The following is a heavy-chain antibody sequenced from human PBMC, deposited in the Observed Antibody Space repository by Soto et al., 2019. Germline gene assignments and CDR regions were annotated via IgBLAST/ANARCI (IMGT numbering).Heavy chain of an antibody. V-gene: IGHV1-46*01. CDR2: INPSDGDT. CDR3: ALNAFDF. J-gene: IGHJ3*01. Sequence: GASVKVSCKASGYTFTSYYMHLVRQAPGQGLEWMGIINPSDGDTSYAQKFQGRVTMTRDTSTTTVYMEVSSLRSEDTAVYYGALNAFDFWGQGTMVNVSS. CDR1: GYTFTSYY.